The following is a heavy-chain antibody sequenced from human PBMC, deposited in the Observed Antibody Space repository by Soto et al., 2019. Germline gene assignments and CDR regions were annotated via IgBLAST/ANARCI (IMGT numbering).Heavy chain of an antibody. CDR2: ISAYNGNT. CDR3: ARARLALYVTSGYYYGPRPDVFDI. J-gene: IGHJ3*02. D-gene: IGHD3-22*01. Sequence: EASVKVSCKASGYTFTSYGISWVRQAPGQGLEWMGWISAYNGNTNYAQKLQGRVTMTTDTSTSTAYMELRSLRSDDTAVYYCARARLALYVTSGYYYGPRPDVFDIWAQGTRVTVSS. V-gene: IGHV1-18*01. CDR1: GYTFTSYG.